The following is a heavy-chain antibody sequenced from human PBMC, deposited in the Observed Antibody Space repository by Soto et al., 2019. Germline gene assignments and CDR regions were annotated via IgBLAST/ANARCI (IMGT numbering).Heavy chain of an antibody. CDR3: ARRIVSTETFDY. V-gene: IGHV4-31*03. Sequence: PSETLSLTSTVSRRSTTSGGYYWRWIPQHPGKGLEWIGYIYYSGSTYYNPSLKSRVTISVDTSKNQFSLKLTSVTAADTAIYYCARRIVSTETFDYWGQGTLVTVSS. CDR2: IYYSGST. CDR1: RRSTTSGGYY. D-gene: IGHD5-12*01. J-gene: IGHJ4*02.